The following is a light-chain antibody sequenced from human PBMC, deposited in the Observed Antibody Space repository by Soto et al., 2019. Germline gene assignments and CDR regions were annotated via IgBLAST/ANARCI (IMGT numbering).Light chain of an antibody. CDR1: ISDLGSRNL. CDR3: CSYADGSTYV. CDR2: EGS. V-gene: IGLV2-23*01. Sequence: QSAVTQPASVSGSPGQSITISCTGIISDLGSRNLVSWYQQHPGKAPKLMIYEGSKRPSGVSNRFSGTKSGNTASLTISGLQAEDEADYYCCSYADGSTYVFGTGTKLTVL. J-gene: IGLJ1*01.